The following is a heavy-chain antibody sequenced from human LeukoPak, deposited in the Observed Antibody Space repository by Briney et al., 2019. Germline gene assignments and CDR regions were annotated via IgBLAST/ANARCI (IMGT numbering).Heavy chain of an antibody. CDR1: GGSISSSSYY. Sequence: SSETLSLTCTVSGGSISSSSYYWGWIRQPPGKGLEWIGSIYYSGSTYYNPSLKSRVTISVDTSKNQFSLKLSSVTAADTAVYYCARVLAPFLLQSGYYYYMDVWGKGTTVTVSS. D-gene: IGHD4-11*01. J-gene: IGHJ6*03. CDR3: ARVLAPFLLQSGYYYYMDV. CDR2: IYYSGST. V-gene: IGHV4-39*07.